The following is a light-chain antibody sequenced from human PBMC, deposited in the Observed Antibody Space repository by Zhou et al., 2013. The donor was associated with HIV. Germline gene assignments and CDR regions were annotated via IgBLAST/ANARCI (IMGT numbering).Light chain of an antibody. CDR1: QSISSY. V-gene: IGKV1-17*01. CDR3: LQHNSLPQT. CDR2: SAS. Sequence: DIQMTQSPSSLPASVGDRVTITCRASQSISSYLNWYQQKPGKAPKRLIYSASSLQSGVPSRFSGSGSGTEFTLTISSLHLEDFATYFCLQHNSLPQTFGQGTKVEIK. J-gene: IGKJ1*01.